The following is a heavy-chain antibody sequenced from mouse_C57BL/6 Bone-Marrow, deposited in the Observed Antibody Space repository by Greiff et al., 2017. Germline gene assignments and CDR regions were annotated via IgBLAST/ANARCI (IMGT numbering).Heavy chain of an antibody. J-gene: IGHJ2*01. CDR3: ANLRLRRDY. CDR1: GYTFTSYG. CDR2: IYPRSGNT. V-gene: IGHV1-81*01. D-gene: IGHD1-1*01. Sequence: QVHVKQSGAELARPGASVKLSCKASGYTFTSYGISWVKQRTGQGLEWIGEIYPRSGNTYYNEKFKGKATLTADKSSSTAYMELRSLTSEDSAVYFCANLRLRRDYWGQGTTLTVSS.